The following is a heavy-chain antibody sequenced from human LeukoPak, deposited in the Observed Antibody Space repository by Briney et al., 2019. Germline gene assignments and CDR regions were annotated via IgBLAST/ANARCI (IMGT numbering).Heavy chain of an antibody. CDR1: GFTFANTW. CDR3: TTKGPYSNDFDF. V-gene: IGHV3-15*01. CDR2: IKSKTDGGTT. D-gene: IGHD2-21*01. Sequence: GGSLRLSCEAFGFTFANTWMNWVRQAPGKGLEWVGRIKSKTDGGTTDYAAPVKGRFTISRDDSKNTLFLQMNILKTEDTGVYYCTTKGPYSNDFDFWGQGTLVTVSS. J-gene: IGHJ4*02.